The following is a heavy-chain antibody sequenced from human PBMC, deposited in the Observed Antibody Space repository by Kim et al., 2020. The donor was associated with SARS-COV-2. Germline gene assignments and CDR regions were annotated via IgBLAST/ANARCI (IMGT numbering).Heavy chain of an antibody. CDR3: ARLPNIFGFAFDI. J-gene: IGHJ3*02. V-gene: IGHV4-39*01. Sequence: SETLSLTCTVSGGSISSSSYYWGWIRQPPGKGLEWIGSIYYSGSTYYNPSLKSRVTISVYTSKNQFSLKLSSVTAADTAVYYCARLPNIFGFAFDIWGQGTMVTVSS. D-gene: IGHD3-9*01. CDR2: IYYSGST. CDR1: GGSISSSSYY.